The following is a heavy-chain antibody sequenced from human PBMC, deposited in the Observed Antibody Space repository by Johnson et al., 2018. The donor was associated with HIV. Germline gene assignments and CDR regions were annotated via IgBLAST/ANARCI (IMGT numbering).Heavy chain of an antibody. J-gene: IGHJ3*02. D-gene: IGHD6-19*01. CDR3: AREMGWEDAFDI. CDR1: GFSFDDYG. V-gene: IGHV3-20*04. Sequence: VQLVESGGGLVQPGGSLRLSCAASGFSFDDYGMNWVRQAPGKGLEWVTGINWNGGSTGYADSVKGRFTISRDNAKNSLYLQMDSLRAEDTAIYYCAREMGWEDAFDIWGQGTMVTVSS. CDR2: INWNGGST.